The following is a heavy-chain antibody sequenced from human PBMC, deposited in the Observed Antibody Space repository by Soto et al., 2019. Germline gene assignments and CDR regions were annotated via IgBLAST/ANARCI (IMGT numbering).Heavy chain of an antibody. D-gene: IGHD3-10*01. CDR3: AREGVHNYTEYYFDY. Sequence: GGSRRLSCAASGFTFSDYALHWVRLAPGKGLEWVSSISGIRDYIRYEHSVKGRFTISRDNAKTSLYLQMNSLTAEDTAVYYCAREGVHNYTEYYFDYWGQGTLVTVSS. CDR1: GFTFSDYA. V-gene: IGHV3-21*06. CDR2: ISGIRDYI. J-gene: IGHJ4*02.